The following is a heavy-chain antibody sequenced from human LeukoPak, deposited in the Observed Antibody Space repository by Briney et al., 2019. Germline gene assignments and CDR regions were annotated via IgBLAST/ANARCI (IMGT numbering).Heavy chain of an antibody. CDR3: AKDGPLRAYYDSSGYLDY. CDR2: ISYDGSNK. J-gene: IGHJ4*02. CDR1: GFTFDDYA. D-gene: IGHD3-22*01. Sequence: GGSLRLSCAASGFTFDDYAMHWVRQAPGKRLEWVAVISYDGSNKYYADSVKGRFTISRDNSKNTLYLQMNSLRAEDTAVYYCAKDGPLRAYYDSSGYLDYWGQGTLVTVSS. V-gene: IGHV3-30*18.